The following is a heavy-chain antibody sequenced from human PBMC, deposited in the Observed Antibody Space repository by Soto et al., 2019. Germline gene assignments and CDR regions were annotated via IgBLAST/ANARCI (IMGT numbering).Heavy chain of an antibody. V-gene: IGHV3-74*01. J-gene: IGHJ4*02. CDR1: GFSFSSHW. D-gene: IGHD3-22*01. CDR3: VRFGTYYDTSGYLY. Sequence: GGSLRLSCTASGFSFSSHWMHWVRQAPGKGLIWVSRINTDGSTTNYADSVKGRFAISRDNAKNTLYLQMNSLRADDTAVYYCVRFGTYYDTSGYLYWGQGALVTVSS. CDR2: INTDGSTT.